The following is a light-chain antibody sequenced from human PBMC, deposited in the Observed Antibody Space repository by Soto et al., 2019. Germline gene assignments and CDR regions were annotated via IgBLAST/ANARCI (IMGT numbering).Light chain of an antibody. CDR2: AAS. Sequence: DIQMTQSPSSLSASVGDRVTNTCRASQSISSCLNWYQQKPGKAPKLLIYAASSLQSGVPSRFSGSGSGTDFTLTISSLQPEDFATHYCQQSYSTPRTFGQGTKVDIK. CDR3: QQSYSTPRT. V-gene: IGKV1-39*01. J-gene: IGKJ1*01. CDR1: QSISSC.